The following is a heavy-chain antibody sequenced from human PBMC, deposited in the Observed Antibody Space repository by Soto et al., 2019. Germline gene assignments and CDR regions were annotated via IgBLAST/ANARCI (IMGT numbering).Heavy chain of an antibody. J-gene: IGHJ4*02. CDR2: IYYGGST. CDR3: ARGGYGYFDY. V-gene: IGHV4-59*08. Sequence: QVQLQESGPGLVKPSETLSLTCTVSGGSISNYYWSWIRQPPGKGLEWIGYIYYGGSTNYNPSLTSRVTISVDTSKNQFSLKLSSVTAADTAVYYCARGGYGYFDYWGQGTLVTVSS. D-gene: IGHD5-12*01. CDR1: GGSISNYY.